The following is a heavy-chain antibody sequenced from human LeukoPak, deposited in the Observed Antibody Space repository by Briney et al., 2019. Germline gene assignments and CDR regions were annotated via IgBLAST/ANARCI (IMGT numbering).Heavy chain of an antibody. J-gene: IGHJ4*02. CDR1: GFTVSSNY. Sequence: GGSLRLSCAASGFTVSSNYMSWVRQAPGKGLEWVLVIYSGGSTYYADSVKGRFTISRDNAKNSLFLQLNSLRAEDTAMYYCARRGTGPFDYLGQGTLVTVSS. V-gene: IGHV3-66*04. CDR3: ARRGTGPFDY. CDR2: IYSGGST. D-gene: IGHD1-1*01.